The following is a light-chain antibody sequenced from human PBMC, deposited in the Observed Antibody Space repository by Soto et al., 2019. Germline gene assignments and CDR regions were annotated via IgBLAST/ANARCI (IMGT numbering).Light chain of an antibody. CDR3: LQEYYPQV. J-gene: IGKJ1*01. CDR2: AAS. Sequence: IQMTQSPSSLSASVGDRVTITCRASQGIRNDLHWFQQKPGKAPRLLIYAASHLQNGVPSRFSGGGSGTAFSSTMCRLPPDEFAPYIWLQEYYPQVFGQGTKVDIK. CDR1: QGIRND. V-gene: IGKV1-6*01.